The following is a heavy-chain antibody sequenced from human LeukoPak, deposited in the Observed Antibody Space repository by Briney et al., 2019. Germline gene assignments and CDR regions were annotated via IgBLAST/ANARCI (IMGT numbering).Heavy chain of an antibody. CDR3: AKDRRGYTYNFDY. Sequence: PGGSLRLSCAASGFTSSSYGMHWVRQAPGKGLEWVAVISNDGSNKYYADSVKGRFTVSRDNSKNTLYLQMNSLRAEDTAVFYCAKDRRGYTYNFDYWGQGTLVTVSS. D-gene: IGHD5-18*01. CDR2: ISNDGSNK. CDR1: GFTSSSYG. J-gene: IGHJ4*02. V-gene: IGHV3-30*18.